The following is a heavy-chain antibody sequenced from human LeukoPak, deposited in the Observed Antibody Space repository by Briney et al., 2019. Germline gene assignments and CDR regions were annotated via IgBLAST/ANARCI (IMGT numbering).Heavy chain of an antibody. CDR3: AKFSRGYSGYDRDNWFDP. V-gene: IGHV3-23*01. D-gene: IGHD5-12*01. CDR2: ISGSGGST. Sequence: LPGGSLRLSCAASGFTFSSYAMSWVRQAPGKGLEWVSAISGSGGSTYYADSVKGRFTISRDNSKNTLYLQMNSLRAEDTAVYYCAKFSRGYSGYDRDNWFDPWGQGTRVTVSS. CDR1: GFTFSSYA. J-gene: IGHJ5*02.